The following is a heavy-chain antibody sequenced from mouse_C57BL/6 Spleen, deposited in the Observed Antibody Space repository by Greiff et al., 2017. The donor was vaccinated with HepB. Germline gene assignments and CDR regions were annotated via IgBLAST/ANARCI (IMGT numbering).Heavy chain of an antibody. J-gene: IGHJ4*01. Sequence: QVQLQQPGAELVRPGTSVKLSCKASGYTFTSYWMHWVKQRPGQGLEWIGVIDPSDSYTNYNQKFKGKATLTVDTSSSTAYMQLSSLTSEDSAVYYCARFATTVEGFYAMDYWGQGTSVTVSS. CDR3: ARFATTVEGFYAMDY. CDR1: GYTFTSYW. V-gene: IGHV1-59*01. CDR2: IDPSDSYT. D-gene: IGHD1-1*01.